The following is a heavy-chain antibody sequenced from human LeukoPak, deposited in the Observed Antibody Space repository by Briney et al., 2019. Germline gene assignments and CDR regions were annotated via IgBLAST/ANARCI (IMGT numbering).Heavy chain of an antibody. Sequence: SQTLSLTCIVSGGSISRGSYYWNWIRQPAGKGLEWMGRVYNSGSTNYNPSLKSRVTISTDMSKNQFSLKLSSVTAADTAVYYCARQTFGALYFDSWGQGTLVTVSS. J-gene: IGHJ4*02. CDR2: VYNSGST. V-gene: IGHV4-61*02. CDR3: ARQTFGALYFDS. CDR1: GGSISRGSYY. D-gene: IGHD3-10*01.